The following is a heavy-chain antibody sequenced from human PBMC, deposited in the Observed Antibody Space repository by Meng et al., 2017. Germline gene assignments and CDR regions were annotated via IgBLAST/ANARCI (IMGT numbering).Heavy chain of an antibody. CDR1: GFTFSNYA. D-gene: IGHD3-3*01. CDR3: ASPLLRFLEWLSMGY. V-gene: IGHV3-30*01. CDR2: ISYDGSNK. J-gene: IGHJ4*02. Sequence: VQLVESGGGLVQPGGSLRLSCAASGFTFSNYAMSWVRQAPGKGLEWVAVISYDGSNKYYADSVKGRFTISRDNSKNTLYLQMNSLRAEDTAVYYCASPLLRFLEWLSMGYWGQGTLVTVSS.